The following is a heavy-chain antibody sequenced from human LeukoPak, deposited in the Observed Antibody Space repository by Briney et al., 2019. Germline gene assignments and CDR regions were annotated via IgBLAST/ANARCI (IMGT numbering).Heavy chain of an antibody. V-gene: IGHV4-34*01. CDR2: INHSGST. D-gene: IGHD6-13*01. CDR1: GGSFSGYC. Sequence: PSETLSLTCAVYGGSFSGYCWSWIRQPPGKGLEWIGEINHSGSTNYNPSLKSRVTISVDTSKNQFSLKLSSVTAADSAVYYCARDIAAAGTAYWGQGTLVTVSS. J-gene: IGHJ4*02. CDR3: ARDIAAAGTAY.